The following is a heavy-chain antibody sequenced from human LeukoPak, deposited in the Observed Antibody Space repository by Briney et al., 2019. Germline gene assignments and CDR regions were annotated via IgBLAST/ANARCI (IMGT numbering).Heavy chain of an antibody. CDR3: AREYGDNSAAHFDS. Sequence: ASVKVSCKASEYTFTGYYIYWVRQAPGQGLECMGWINANTGVTNYAQKFWGRVTMTRDTSVSTAYMELSRLRSDDTAVYFCAREYGDNSAAHFDSWGQGTLVTVSS. CDR1: EYTFTGYY. V-gene: IGHV1-2*02. D-gene: IGHD4/OR15-4a*01. J-gene: IGHJ4*02. CDR2: INANTGVT.